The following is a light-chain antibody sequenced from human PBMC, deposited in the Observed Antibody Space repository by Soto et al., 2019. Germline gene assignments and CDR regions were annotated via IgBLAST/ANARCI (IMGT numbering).Light chain of an antibody. Sequence: DIQMTQSPSSLSASVGDRVTITCRANQTITRYVNWYQQKPGTAPKLLIYAASSLQEGVPSRFRGSGSGTDFTLTISNLQPEDFAAYSCQQGFSFPVTFGQATKLEIK. CDR2: AAS. CDR3: QQGFSFPVT. V-gene: IGKV1-39*01. J-gene: IGKJ2*01. CDR1: QTITRY.